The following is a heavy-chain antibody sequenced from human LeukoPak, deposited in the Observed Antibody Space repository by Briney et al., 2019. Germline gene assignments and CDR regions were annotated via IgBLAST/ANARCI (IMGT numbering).Heavy chain of an antibody. CDR2: ISGSGGST. V-gene: IGHV3-23*01. CDR3: AKSDTPWGSWYYFDY. Sequence: QTGGSLRLSCAASGFTFSSYGMSWVRQAPGKGLEWVSAISGSGGSTYCADSVKGRFTISRDNSKNTLYLQMSSLRAEDTAVYYCAKSDTPWGSWYYFDYWGQGTLVTVSS. D-gene: IGHD6-13*01. CDR1: GFTFSSYG. J-gene: IGHJ4*02.